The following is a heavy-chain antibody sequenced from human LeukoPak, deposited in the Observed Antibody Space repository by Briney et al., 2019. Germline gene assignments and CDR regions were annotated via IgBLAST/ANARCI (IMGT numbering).Heavy chain of an antibody. D-gene: IGHD3-22*01. CDR2: ISSSSSYI. Sequence: GGSLRPSCAASGFTFSSYSMNWVRQAPGKGLEWVSSISSSSSYIYYADSVKGRFTISRDNAKNSLHLQMNSLRAEDTAVYYCARVWEYTDYDSSAPFDYWGQGTLVTVSS. CDR3: ARVWEYTDYDSSAPFDY. CDR1: GFTFSSYS. V-gene: IGHV3-21*06. J-gene: IGHJ4*02.